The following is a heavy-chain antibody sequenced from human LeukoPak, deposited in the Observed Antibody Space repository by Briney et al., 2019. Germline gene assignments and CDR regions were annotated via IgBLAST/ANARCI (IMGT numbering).Heavy chain of an antibody. CDR2: IYVTGST. V-gene: IGHV4-59*08. CDR3: ARHIGGGIEDMNV. D-gene: IGHD3-16*02. Sequence: SETLSLTCTVSGGSIGTYYWSWIRQSPGKGLEWIGYIYVTGSTRYNPYLQSRVTISVDTSRNQFFLKMSSVTAADTAVYYCARHIGGGIEDMNVWGKGTKVTVSS. J-gene: IGHJ6*03. CDR1: GGSIGTYY.